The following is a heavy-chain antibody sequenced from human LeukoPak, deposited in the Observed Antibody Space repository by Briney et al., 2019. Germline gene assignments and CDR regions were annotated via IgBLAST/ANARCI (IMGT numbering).Heavy chain of an antibody. V-gene: IGHV1-46*01. CDR2: INPSGTST. J-gene: IGHJ4*02. CDR3: ARRTIFGVVTFDY. CDR1: GHNFINFY. D-gene: IGHD3-3*01. Sequence: ASVKVSCKASGHNFINFYVHWVRQAPGQGLEWLGTINPSGTSTTYAQNFQGRVTMTRDTSTSTVYMDLSSLRSEDTAVYYCARRTIFGVVTFDYWGQGTLVTVPS.